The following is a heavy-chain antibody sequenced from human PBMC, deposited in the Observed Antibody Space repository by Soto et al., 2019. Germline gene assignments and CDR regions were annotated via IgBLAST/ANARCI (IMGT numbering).Heavy chain of an antibody. D-gene: IGHD3-16*01. V-gene: IGHV2-26*01. Sequence: SGPTLVNPTETLTLTCTVSGFSLTNGRMGVSWIRQPPGKALEWLAHISSNDEKSYRITLMSRLTISKDTSKSQVVLTVTNVDPADTATYYCARTMQGGDYSRGYFDNWGQGAPVTVSS. J-gene: IGHJ4*02. CDR1: GFSLTNGRMG. CDR3: ARTMQGGDYSRGYFDN. CDR2: ISSNDEK.